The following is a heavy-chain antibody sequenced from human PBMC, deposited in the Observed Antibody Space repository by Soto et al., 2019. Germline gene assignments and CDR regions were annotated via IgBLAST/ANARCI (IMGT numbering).Heavy chain of an antibody. J-gene: IGHJ6*02. Sequence: PSVKVSCKASGFTFTSSAVQWVRQARGQRLEWIGWIVVGSGNTNYAQKFQERVTITRDMSTSTAYMELSSLRSEDTAVYYCAAYRFDGSDYYYGMDVWGQGTTVTVSS. CDR3: AAYRFDGSDYYYGMDV. D-gene: IGHD3-10*01. CDR1: GFTFTSSA. CDR2: IVVGSGNT. V-gene: IGHV1-58*01.